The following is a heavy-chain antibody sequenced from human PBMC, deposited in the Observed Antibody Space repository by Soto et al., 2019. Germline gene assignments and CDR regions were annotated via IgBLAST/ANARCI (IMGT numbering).Heavy chain of an antibody. CDR2: IFYSGST. J-gene: IGHJ4*02. V-gene: IGHV4-30-4*01. Sequence: SETLSLTCTVSGGSMSSGDYYWSWIRQPPGKGLEWIGYIFYSGSTHYNPSLKSRVTISVDTSKNQFSLKLRSVTAADTAVYYCARGEYHYGSGSYYPPGYWGQGTLVTVSS. CDR1: GGSMSSGDYY. CDR3: ARGEYHYGSGSYYPPGY. D-gene: IGHD3-10*01.